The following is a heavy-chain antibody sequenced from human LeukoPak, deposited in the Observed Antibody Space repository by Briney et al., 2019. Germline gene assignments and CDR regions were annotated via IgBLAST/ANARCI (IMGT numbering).Heavy chain of an antibody. Sequence: QPGGSLRLSCAASGFTFSSYGMHWVRQAPGKGLEWVAVISYDGSNKYYADSEKGRFTISRDNSKNTLYLQMNSLRAEDTAVYYCAKESFGGYTNFDYWGQGTLVTVSS. CDR3: AKESFGGYTNFDY. CDR1: GFTFSSYG. D-gene: IGHD5-12*01. J-gene: IGHJ4*02. CDR2: ISYDGSNK. V-gene: IGHV3-30*18.